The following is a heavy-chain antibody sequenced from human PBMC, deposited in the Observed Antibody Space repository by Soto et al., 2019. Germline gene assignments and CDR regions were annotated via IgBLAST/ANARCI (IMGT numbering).Heavy chain of an antibody. D-gene: IGHD6-13*01. V-gene: IGHV3-7*01. CDR1: GFTFSIYW. CDR2: IKEDGSDK. J-gene: IGHJ4*02. CDR3: ARGNAAGGQFDY. Sequence: EVELVESGGGLVQPGGSLRLSCAASGFTFSIYWMSWVRQAPGKGLEWVANIKEDGSDKYFVDSVKGRFTISRDNAKNPLYLQMNSLRAEDTAVYYCARGNAAGGQFDYWGQGTLVTVSS.